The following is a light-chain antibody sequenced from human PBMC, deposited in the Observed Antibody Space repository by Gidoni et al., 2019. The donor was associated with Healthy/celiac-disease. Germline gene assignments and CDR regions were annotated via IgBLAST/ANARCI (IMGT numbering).Light chain of an antibody. J-gene: IGKJ2*01. CDR3: QQYDNQYT. CDR2: DAS. CDR1: QDISNY. Sequence: DIQMTQSPSSLSASVGDRVTITCQASQDISNYLNWYQQKPGKDPKLLSYDASNLETGVPSRFSGSGSGTDLTFTISSLQTEDIATYYCQQYDNQYTFGQGTKLEIK. V-gene: IGKV1-33*01.